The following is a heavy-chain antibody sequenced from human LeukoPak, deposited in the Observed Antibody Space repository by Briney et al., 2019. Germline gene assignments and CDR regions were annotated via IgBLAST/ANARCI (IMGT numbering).Heavy chain of an antibody. V-gene: IGHV3-11*04. CDR3: ARDSTSSSGAYYYYYYYMDV. Sequence: GGSLRLSCAASGFTFSDYYISWIRQAPGKGLEWVSYISSSGSTIYYADSVKGRFTISRDNAKNSLYLQMNSLRAEDTAVYYCARDSTSSSGAYYYYYYYMDVWGKGTTVTVSS. CDR1: GFTFSDYY. J-gene: IGHJ6*03. D-gene: IGHD3-22*01. CDR2: ISSSGSTI.